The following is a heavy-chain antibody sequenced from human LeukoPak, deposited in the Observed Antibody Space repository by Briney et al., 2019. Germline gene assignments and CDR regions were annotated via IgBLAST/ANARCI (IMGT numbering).Heavy chain of an antibody. V-gene: IGHV3-23*01. Sequence: GGSLRLSCAASGFTFSSYAMSWVRQAPGKGLEWVSAISGSGGRTYYADSVRGRFTISRDNSKNTLYLQMNSLRAEDTAVYYCAKLTLDSSGYYRRGQGTLVTVSS. CDR2: ISGSGGRT. CDR3: AKLTLDSSGYYR. J-gene: IGHJ4*02. D-gene: IGHD3-22*01. CDR1: GFTFSSYA.